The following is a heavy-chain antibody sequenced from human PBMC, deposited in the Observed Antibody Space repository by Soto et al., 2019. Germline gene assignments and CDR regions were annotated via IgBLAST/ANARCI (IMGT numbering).Heavy chain of an antibody. Sequence: EVQLLESGGGSVQPGGSLRLSCTASGFNFGNYAMGWARQAPGKGLEWLSSLAVPYTGAQTYYADSVAGRLIVSRDDSKNTLYLELNSLRADDTAVNYCAKDWGRIAVAGWTDWGPGTLVTVSS. CDR2: VPYTGAQT. CDR1: GFNFGNYA. D-gene: IGHD6-19*01. CDR3: AKDWGRIAVAGWTD. J-gene: IGHJ4*02. V-gene: IGHV3-23*01.